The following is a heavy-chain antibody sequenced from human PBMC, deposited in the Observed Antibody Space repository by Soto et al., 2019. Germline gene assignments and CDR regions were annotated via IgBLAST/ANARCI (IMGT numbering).Heavy chain of an antibody. V-gene: IGHV3-74*01. J-gene: IGHJ4*02. Sequence: LRLSCAASGFTFSSYWMHWVRQAPGKGLVWVSRINSDGSSTSYADSVKGRFTISRDNAKNTLCLQMNSLRAEDTAVYYCARDTPSTSFDYWGQGTLVTVSS. CDR3: ARDTPSTSFDY. CDR1: GFTFSSYW. D-gene: IGHD2-2*01. CDR2: INSDGSST.